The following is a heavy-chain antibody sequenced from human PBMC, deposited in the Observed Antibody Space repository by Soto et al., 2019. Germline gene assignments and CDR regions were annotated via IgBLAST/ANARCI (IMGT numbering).Heavy chain of an antibody. CDR2: ISYDGSNK. D-gene: IGHD2-15*01. Sequence: QVQLVESGGGVVQPGRSLRLSCAASGFTFSSYAMHWVRQAPGKGLEWVAVISYDGSNKYYADSVKGRFTISRDNSKNTLYLQMNSLRAEDKAVYYCVMLVAAPNLDYWGQGTLVTVSS. V-gene: IGHV3-30-3*01. CDR3: VMLVAAPNLDY. J-gene: IGHJ4*02. CDR1: GFTFSSYA.